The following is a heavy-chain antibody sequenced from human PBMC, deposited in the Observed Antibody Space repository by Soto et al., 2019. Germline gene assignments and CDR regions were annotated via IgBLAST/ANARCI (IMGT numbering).Heavy chain of an antibody. V-gene: IGHV1-24*01. CDR1: GYTLTELS. CDR3: AKAPHLLRLLCFYFDY. J-gene: IGHJ4*02. D-gene: IGHD5-12*01. CDR2: FDPEDGET. Sequence: GDTVKVSCKVSGYTLTELSMHWVRQAPGKGLEWMGGFDPEDGETIYAQKFQGRVTRTEDTSTDTAYMELSSLRSEDTAVYYCAKAPHLLRLLCFYFDYWGQAILVTVS.